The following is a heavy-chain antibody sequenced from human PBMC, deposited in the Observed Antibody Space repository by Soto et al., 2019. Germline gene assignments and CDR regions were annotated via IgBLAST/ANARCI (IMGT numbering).Heavy chain of an antibody. J-gene: IGHJ6*02. CDR2: ISGSGGST. V-gene: IGHV3-23*01. Sequence: GGSLRLSCAASEVTFNNHAMTWVRQAPGKGLEWVSTISGSGGSTYSADSVKGRFTISRDNSKHTLYLQMNSLRVEDTAIYYCAKMHQSNGMDVWGQGTTVTVSS. CDR1: EVTFNNHA. CDR3: AKMHQSNGMDV.